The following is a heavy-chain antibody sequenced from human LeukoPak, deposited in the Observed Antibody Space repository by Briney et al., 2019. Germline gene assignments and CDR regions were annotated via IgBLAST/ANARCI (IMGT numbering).Heavy chain of an antibody. Sequence: GGSLRLSCTVSGFTFSTYTMNWDRQAPGKGLEWVSSITATSTSIYYADSVKGRFTISRDNAKNSLFLQMSSLRADDTAVYFCAKERPHGMDVWGQGTTVTVSS. CDR3: AKERPHGMDV. CDR2: ITATSTSI. D-gene: IGHD6-6*01. CDR1: GFTFSTYT. J-gene: IGHJ6*02. V-gene: IGHV3-21*06.